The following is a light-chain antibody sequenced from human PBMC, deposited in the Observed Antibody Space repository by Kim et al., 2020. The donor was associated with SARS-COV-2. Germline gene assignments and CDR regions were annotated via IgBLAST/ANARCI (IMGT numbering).Light chain of an antibody. CDR3: YSAADNKVV. J-gene: IGLJ2*01. V-gene: IGLV3-27*01. CDR1: VLEKKY. CDR2: KDS. Sequence: SLSPEQTAMITCSEGVLEKKYARWFQQKPGQAPVLVIYKDSEQPSGIPELFSGSSSGTTVTLTISGAQVEDEADYYCYSAADNKVVFGGGTQLTVL.